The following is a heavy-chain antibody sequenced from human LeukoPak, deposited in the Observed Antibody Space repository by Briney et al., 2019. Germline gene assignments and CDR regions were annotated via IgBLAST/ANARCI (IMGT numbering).Heavy chain of an antibody. CDR3: AKAGGYSSSWYRGGFDY. CDR2: IYYSGST. V-gene: IGHV4-59*01. CDR1: GGSTSSYY. D-gene: IGHD6-13*01. Sequence: PSETLSLTCTVSGGSTSSYYWSWIRQPPGKGLEWIGYIYYSGSTNYNPSLKSRVTISVDTSKNQFSLKLSSVTAADTAVYYCAKAGGYSSSWYRGGFDYWGQGTLVTVSS. J-gene: IGHJ4*02.